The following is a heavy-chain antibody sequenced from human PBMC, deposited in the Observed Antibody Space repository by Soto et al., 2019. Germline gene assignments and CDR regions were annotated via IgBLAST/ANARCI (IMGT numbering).Heavy chain of an antibody. V-gene: IGHV1-69*06. Sequence: SGKVSCKASGATFSSYAISWVRQAPGQGLEWMGGIIPIFGTANYAQKFQGRVTITADKSTSTAYMELSSLRSEDTAVYYCARCAGGYFFYGMDVWGKWTMVTDAS. CDR1: GATFSSYA. J-gene: IGHJ6*04. D-gene: IGHD3-10*02. CDR2: IIPIFGTA. CDR3: ARCAGGYFFYGMDV.